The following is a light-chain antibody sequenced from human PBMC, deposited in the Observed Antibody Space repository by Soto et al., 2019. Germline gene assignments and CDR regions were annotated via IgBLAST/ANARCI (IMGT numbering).Light chain of an antibody. CDR3: MQALQTPT. V-gene: IGKV2-28*01. Sequence: IVLTQSPLSLAVTPGEPASISCRSSQSLLKTDGFQYLDWYLQKPGRSPRILIFVASNRASGVPDRFSGSGSGTDCTLRISRVEAEDVGVYYCMQALQTPTFGQGTRLEIK. J-gene: IGKJ5*01. CDR1: QSLLKTDGFQY. CDR2: VAS.